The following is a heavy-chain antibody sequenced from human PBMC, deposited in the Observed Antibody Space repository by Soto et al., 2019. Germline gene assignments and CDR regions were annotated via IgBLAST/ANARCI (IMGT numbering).Heavy chain of an antibody. CDR1: GYTFTSYD. CDR2: MNPNSGNT. J-gene: IGHJ3*02. CDR3: ARAEPTFDFWISYWTRHDAFNI. D-gene: IGHD3-3*01. V-gene: IGHV1-8*01. Sequence: GPSLKVYCKASGYTFTSYDITWVRQATGQGIEWMGWMNPNSGNTGYAQKFQGRVTMTRNTSIRTAYMELSSLRSEDTAVYYCARAEPTFDFWISYWTRHDAFNIWGQGTMVTVS.